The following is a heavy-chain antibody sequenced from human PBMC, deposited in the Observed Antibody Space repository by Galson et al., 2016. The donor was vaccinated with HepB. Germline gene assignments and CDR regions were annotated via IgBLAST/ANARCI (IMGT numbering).Heavy chain of an antibody. Sequence: TLSLTCTVSGGSIRSGGYYWSWIRQHPGKGLEWIGYIYYRGSTYYNASLKSRVTLSVDASKNQLSLKLSSVTAADTAMYYCTVASGSYYVVCTWFDTWGQGTLVTVSS. CDR1: GGSIRSGGYY. CDR2: IYYRGST. J-gene: IGHJ5*02. CDR3: TVASGSYYVVCTWFDT. D-gene: IGHD3-10*01. V-gene: IGHV4-31*03.